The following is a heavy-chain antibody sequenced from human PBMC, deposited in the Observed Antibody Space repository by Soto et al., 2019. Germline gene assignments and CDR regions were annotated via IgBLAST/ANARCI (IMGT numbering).Heavy chain of an antibody. D-gene: IGHD3-22*01. J-gene: IGHJ3*02. CDR3: SNSYYGSSGAWAFDI. V-gene: IGHV5-10-1*01. CDR1: GYSFTSYW. Sequence: PGESLKISCKGSGYSFTSYWISWVRQMPGKGLEWMGRIDPSDSYTNYSPSFQGHVTISADKSISTAYLQWRSLKASDAAMYYFSNSYYGSSGAWAFDIWGQGTMVTVSS. CDR2: IDPSDSYT.